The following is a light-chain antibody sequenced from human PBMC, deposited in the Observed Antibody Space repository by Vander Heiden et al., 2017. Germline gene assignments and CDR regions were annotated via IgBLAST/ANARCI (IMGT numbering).Light chain of an antibody. CDR1: SSDVGGYHY. CDR3: SSYAGSNKLV. V-gene: IGLV2-8*01. CDR2: EVS. J-gene: IGLJ3*02. Sequence: QSALTQPPSASGSPGQSVTISCTGTSSDVGGYHYVSWYQQHPGKAPKLMIYEVSKRPSGVPDRFSGSKSGNTASLTVSGLQAEDEADYYCSSYAGSNKLVFGGGTKLTVL.